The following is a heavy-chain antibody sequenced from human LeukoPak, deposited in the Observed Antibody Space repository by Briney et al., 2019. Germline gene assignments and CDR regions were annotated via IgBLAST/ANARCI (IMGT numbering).Heavy chain of an antibody. J-gene: IGHJ4*02. Sequence: GGSLRLSCAASGFTFTTYWMHWVRQAPGQGLVWVSRINSDGSSTNYADSVKGRFSISRDNARNTVYLQMNSLRAEDTAVYFCARLRCDVGDCYSAGQNFWGQGTLVTVSS. D-gene: IGHD2-21*02. V-gene: IGHV3-74*01. CDR1: GFTFTTYW. CDR3: ARLRCDVGDCYSAGQNF. CDR2: INSDGSST.